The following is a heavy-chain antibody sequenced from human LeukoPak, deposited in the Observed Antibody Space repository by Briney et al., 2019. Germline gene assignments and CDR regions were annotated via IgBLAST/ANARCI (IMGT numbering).Heavy chain of an antibody. CDR2: SYYSGST. V-gene: IGHV4-61*01. Sequence: PWESLSLTCTVSGGSVSSGSYYWSWLRQPPGQGLEWIVYSYYSGSTNYYPYLKSRVTISEYKTKNQFSMKLSSVAAADTAVYYCAREDYDILTGYSDFDYWGQGTLVTVSS. D-gene: IGHD3-9*01. CDR1: GGSVSSGSYY. CDR3: AREDYDILTGYSDFDY. J-gene: IGHJ4*02.